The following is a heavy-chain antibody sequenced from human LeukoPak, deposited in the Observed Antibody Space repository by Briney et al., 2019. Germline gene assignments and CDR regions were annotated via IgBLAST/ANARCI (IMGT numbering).Heavy chain of an antibody. CDR2: IYYSGST. CDR3: VRESYSRYFDY. D-gene: IGHD4-11*01. CDR1: GGSISSYY. Sequence: SETLSLTCTVSGGSISSYYWSWIRQPPGKGLEWIGYIYYSGSTNYNPSLKSRVTISVDTSKNQFSLKLSSVTAADTAVYYCVRESYSRYFDYWGQGSLVTVSS. J-gene: IGHJ4*02. V-gene: IGHV4-59*01.